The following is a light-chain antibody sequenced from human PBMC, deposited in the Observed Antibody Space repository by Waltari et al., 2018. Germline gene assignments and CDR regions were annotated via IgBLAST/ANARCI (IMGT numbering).Light chain of an antibody. Sequence: TQSPSSLSASVGDRVTITCRASQSISSYVNWYQQKPGKAPKLLIYAASSLQSGVPSRFSGSGSGTDFTLTISSLQPEDFATYYCQQSYSTPPVTFGQGTRLEI. J-gene: IGKJ5*01. V-gene: IGKV1-39*01. CDR3: QQSYSTPPVT. CDR1: QSISSY. CDR2: AAS.